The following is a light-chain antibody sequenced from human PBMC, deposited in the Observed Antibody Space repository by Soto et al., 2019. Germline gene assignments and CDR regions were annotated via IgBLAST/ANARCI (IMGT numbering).Light chain of an antibody. Sequence: IQMTQSPSTLSASVGDRVAITCRASQSISTYLAWYQQKPGKAPKLLIYKASSLESGVPSRFSGSGSGAEFTLTISSLQPDDFATYYCQQYNTYSRTFGQGTKVDI. J-gene: IGKJ1*01. V-gene: IGKV1-5*03. CDR3: QQYNTYSRT. CDR2: KAS. CDR1: QSISTY.